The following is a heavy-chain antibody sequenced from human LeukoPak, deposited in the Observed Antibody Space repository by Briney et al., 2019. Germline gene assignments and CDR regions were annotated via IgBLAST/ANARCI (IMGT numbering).Heavy chain of an antibody. CDR1: AFPFSSYG. D-gene: IGHD3-22*01. CDR3: AILGYDSSGYYFDY. J-gene: IGHJ4*02. Sequence: GGSLRLSCAASAFPFSSYGMHWVRQAPGKGLEWVAVIWHDGSHKYYADSVKGRFTISRDNSKNTLYLQMNSLRAEDTAVYYCAILGYDSSGYYFDYWGQGTLVTVSS. V-gene: IGHV3-33*01. CDR2: IWHDGSHK.